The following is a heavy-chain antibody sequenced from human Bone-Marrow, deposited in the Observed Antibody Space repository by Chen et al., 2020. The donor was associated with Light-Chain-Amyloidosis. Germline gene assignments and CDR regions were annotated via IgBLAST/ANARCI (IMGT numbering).Heavy chain of an antibody. D-gene: IGHD1-26*01. Sequence: QVQLVASGGGVVQPGRSLRLSWAASGFTFSSYGMHWVRQAPGKGLEWVAVISYDGSNKYYADSVKGRFTISRDNSKNTLYLQMNSLRAEDTAVYYCAKDGTSGSYFYYYYGMDVWGQGTTVTVSS. CDR2: ISYDGSNK. V-gene: IGHV3-30*18. J-gene: IGHJ6*02. CDR3: AKDGTSGSYFYYYYGMDV. CDR1: GFTFSSYG.